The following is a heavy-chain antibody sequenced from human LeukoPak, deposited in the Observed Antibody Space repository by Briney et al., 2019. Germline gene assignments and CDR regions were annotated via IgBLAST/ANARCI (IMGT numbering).Heavy chain of an antibody. D-gene: IGHD1-26*01. CDR1: GGSITTSDFD. CDR2: ISSSGKA. Sequence: SQTLSLSSTDSGGSITTSDFDWAWIRQPPGQGFEWIATISSSGKAYYYPSLMSRVTISVDTSKNQFSLDVTSVTAADTGLFYCARFKGGTGFDYWGRGILVIVS. V-gene: IGHV4-39*01. J-gene: IGHJ4*02. CDR3: ARFKGGTGFDY.